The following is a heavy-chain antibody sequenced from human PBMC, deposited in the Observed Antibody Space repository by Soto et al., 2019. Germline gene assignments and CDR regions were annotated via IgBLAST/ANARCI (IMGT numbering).Heavy chain of an antibody. Sequence: PSETLSLTCTVSGGSMRNYFWTWIGQPPGKGLEWIGYIHYSGTTSFFPSYNPSLRSRVTISEDTSKNQFSLKLLSVTTAETAVYFCAAGEASSRNLAPYYLDFWGQGTLVTVSS. CDR2: IHYSGTT. D-gene: IGHD6-13*01. CDR3: AAGEASSRNLAPYYLDF. CDR1: GGSMRNYF. J-gene: IGHJ4*02. V-gene: IGHV4-59*01.